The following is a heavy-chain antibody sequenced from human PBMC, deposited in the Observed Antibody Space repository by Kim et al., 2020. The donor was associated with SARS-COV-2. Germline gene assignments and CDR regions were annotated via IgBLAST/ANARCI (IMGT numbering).Heavy chain of an antibody. D-gene: IGHD4-17*01. Sequence: GGSLRLSCAASGFTFSSYAMHWVRQAPGKGLEWVSAISGSGGSTYYADSVKGRFTISRDNSKNTLYLQMNSLRAEDTAVYYCAKYRLYGDLEYYFDYWGQGTLVTVSS. CDR2: ISGSGGST. V-gene: IGHV3-23*01. CDR1: GFTFSSYA. J-gene: IGHJ4*02. CDR3: AKYRLYGDLEYYFDY.